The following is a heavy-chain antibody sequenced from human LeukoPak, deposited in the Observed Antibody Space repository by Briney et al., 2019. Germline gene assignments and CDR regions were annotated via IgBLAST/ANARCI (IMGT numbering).Heavy chain of an antibody. D-gene: IGHD2-21*02. V-gene: IGHV3-23*01. J-gene: IGHJ4*02. CDR3: AKDHANTPVVTN. Sequence: GGSLRLSCAASGFTFSSYSMNWVRQAPGKGLEWLSAISGGSSGSTYYADSVTGRFTVSRDNSKNTVEQKMNNLRVDYTAIYYCAKDHANTPVVTNWGQGILVSVSS. CDR1: GFTFSSYS. CDR2: ISGGSSGST.